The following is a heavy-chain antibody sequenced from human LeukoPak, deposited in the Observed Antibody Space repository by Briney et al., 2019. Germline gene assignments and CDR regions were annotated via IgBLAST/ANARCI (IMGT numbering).Heavy chain of an antibody. Sequence: GGSLRLSCVGSGFIFSDYYMSWIRQAPGKGLEWVSFISGSGSATYADSVKGRFTISRDNAKNSLFLQMDSLRIEDTAVYYCAEEEWFGELLAYWGQGTLVTVSS. CDR1: GFIFSDYY. CDR3: AEEEWFGELLAY. D-gene: IGHD3-10*01. CDR2: ISGSGSAT. J-gene: IGHJ4*02. V-gene: IGHV3-11*04.